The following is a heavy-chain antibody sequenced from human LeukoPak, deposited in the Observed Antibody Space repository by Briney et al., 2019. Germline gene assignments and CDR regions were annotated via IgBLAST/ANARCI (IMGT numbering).Heavy chain of an antibody. J-gene: IGHJ5*02. Sequence: GGSLRLSCAASGFTFSNYGLHWVRQAPGKGLERVPVIWYDGSNKYYADSVKGRFAISRDNSKNTLYLQMNSLRAEDTAVYYCARDLYDSSGYYQNWFDPWGQGTLVTVSS. V-gene: IGHV3-33*01. CDR1: GFTFSNYG. CDR3: ARDLYDSSGYYQNWFDP. D-gene: IGHD3-22*01. CDR2: IWYDGSNK.